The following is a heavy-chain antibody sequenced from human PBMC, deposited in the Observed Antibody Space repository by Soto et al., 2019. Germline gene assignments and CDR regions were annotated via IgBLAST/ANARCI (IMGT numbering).Heavy chain of an antibody. Sequence: ASVKVSCKASGYTFTGYYMHWVRQAPGQGLEWMGWINPNSGGTNYAQKFQGRVTMTRDTSISTAYMELSRLRSDDTAVYYCARISSSTSRDAKGPNRFDPWGQGTLVTVSS. CDR1: GYTFTGYY. CDR2: INPNSGGT. D-gene: IGHD2-2*01. J-gene: IGHJ5*02. CDR3: ARISSSTSRDAKGPNRFDP. V-gene: IGHV1-2*02.